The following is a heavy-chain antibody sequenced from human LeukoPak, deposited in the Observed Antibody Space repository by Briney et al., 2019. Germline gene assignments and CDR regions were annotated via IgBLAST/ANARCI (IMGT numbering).Heavy chain of an antibody. D-gene: IGHD6-13*01. CDR3: AREIAAAGWGFDP. Sequence: GASVKVSSKASGYTFTGYYMHWVRQAPGQGLEWMGWINPNSGGTNYAQKFQGRVTMTRDTSISTAYMELSRLRSDDTAVYYCAREIAAAGWGFDPWGQGTLVTVSS. CDR1: GYTFTGYY. V-gene: IGHV1-2*02. CDR2: INPNSGGT. J-gene: IGHJ5*02.